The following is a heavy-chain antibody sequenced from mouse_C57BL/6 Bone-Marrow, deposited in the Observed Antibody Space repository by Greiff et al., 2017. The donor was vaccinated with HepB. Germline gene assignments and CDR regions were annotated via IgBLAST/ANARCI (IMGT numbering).Heavy chain of an antibody. CDR3: ARSPYDNDYYFDY. CDR2: INPSNGGT. CDR1: GYTFTSYW. D-gene: IGHD2-4*01. V-gene: IGHV1-53*01. Sequence: VQLQQSGTELAKPGASVKLSCKASGYTFTSYWMHWVKQRPGQGLEWIGNINPSNGGTNYNEKFKSKATLTADKSSSTAYMQLSSLTSEDSAVYYCARSPYDNDYYFDYWGQGTTLTVSS. J-gene: IGHJ2*01.